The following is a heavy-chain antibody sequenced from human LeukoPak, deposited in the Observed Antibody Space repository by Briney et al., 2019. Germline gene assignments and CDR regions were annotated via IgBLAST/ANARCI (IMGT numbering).Heavy chain of an antibody. CDR2: ISGSDGST. J-gene: IGHJ6*02. V-gene: IGHV3-23*01. Sequence: GGSPRLSCAASGFTFSSSAMSWVRQAPGKGLEWVSGISGSDGSTYYADSVKGRFTISRDNSKNRLYLLMNSLRAEDTAPYYCAKSLGSSSWYFYYGMDVWGQGTTVTVSS. CDR3: AKSLGSSSWYFYYGMDV. CDR1: GFTFSSSA. D-gene: IGHD6-6*01.